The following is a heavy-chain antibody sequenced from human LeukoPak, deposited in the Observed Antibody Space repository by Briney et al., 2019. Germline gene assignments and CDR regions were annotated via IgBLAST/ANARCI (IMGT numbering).Heavy chain of an antibody. CDR3: ARGIVVVPAAMLPDAFDI. V-gene: IGHV4-59*08. J-gene: IGHJ3*02. D-gene: IGHD2-2*01. CDR2: IYYSGST. Sequence: SETLSLTCTVSGGSISGHYWNWIRQSPEKGLEWIGYIYYSGSTNYNPSLKSRVTISVDTSKNQFSLKLSSVTAADTAVYYCARGIVVVPAAMLPDAFDIWGQGTMVTVSS. CDR1: GGSISGHY.